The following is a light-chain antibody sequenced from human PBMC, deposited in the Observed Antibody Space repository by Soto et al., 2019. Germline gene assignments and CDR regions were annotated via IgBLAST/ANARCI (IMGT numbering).Light chain of an antibody. CDR2: EVS. CDR3: SSYTTSSTYV. V-gene: IGLV2-14*01. CDR1: SSDVGAYNY. Sequence: QSALTQPASVSGSPGQSITISCTGTSSDVGAYNYVFWYQQHPGKAPKLMIYEVSNRPSEVSNRFSGSKSGNTASLTISGLKAGDEADYYCSSYTTSSTYVFGTGTKVTVL. J-gene: IGLJ1*01.